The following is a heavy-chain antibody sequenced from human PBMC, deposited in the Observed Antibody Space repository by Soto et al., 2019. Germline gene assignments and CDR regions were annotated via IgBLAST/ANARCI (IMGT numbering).Heavy chain of an antibody. J-gene: IGHJ6*03. V-gene: IGHV4-59*01. CDR2: VPYTGNT. D-gene: IGHD6-13*01. Sequence: QVQLQESGPGLVKPSETLSLTCAVSGGSIRAYYWTWIRQSPGKGLEWIGYVPYTGNTNYHPTLTSRVTISVDTSKIHFSLNLTSVTAADTAVYYCARDRPLAALNYYMDVWGKGTKVTVSS. CDR1: GGSIRAYY. CDR3: ARDRPLAALNYYMDV.